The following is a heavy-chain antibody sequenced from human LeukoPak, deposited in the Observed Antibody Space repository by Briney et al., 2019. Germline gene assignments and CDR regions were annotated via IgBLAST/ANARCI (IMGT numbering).Heavy chain of an antibody. CDR1: GFTFSSYG. V-gene: IGHV3-23*01. CDR2: ISGSGGST. Sequence: GRSLRLSCAASGFTFSSYGMSWVRQAPGKGLEWVSAISGSGGSTYYADSVKGRFTISRDNSKNTLYLQMNSLRAEDTALYYCARVTYGSGTYYNVDYFYYMDVWGKGTTVTVSS. J-gene: IGHJ6*03. CDR3: ARVTYGSGTYYNVDYFYYMDV. D-gene: IGHD3-10*01.